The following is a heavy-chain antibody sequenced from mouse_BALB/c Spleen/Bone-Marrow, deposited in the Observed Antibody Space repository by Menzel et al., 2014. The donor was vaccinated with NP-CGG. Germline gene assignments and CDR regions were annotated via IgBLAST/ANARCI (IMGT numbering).Heavy chain of an antibody. J-gene: IGHJ1*01. V-gene: IGHV1-9*01. CDR2: ILPGSGST. CDR3: AREDGLWYFDV. CDR1: GYTFSSYW. Sequence: VKLVESGAELMKPGASVEISCKATGYTFSSYWIEWVKRRPGHGLEWIGEILPGSGSTNYNEKFKGKATFTADTSSNTAYMQLSSLTSEDSAVYYCAREDGLWYFDVWGAGTTVTVSS. D-gene: IGHD1-1*01.